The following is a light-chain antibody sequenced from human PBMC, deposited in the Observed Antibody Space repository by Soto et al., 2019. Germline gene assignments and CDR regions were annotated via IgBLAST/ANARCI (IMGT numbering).Light chain of an antibody. V-gene: IGKV2-28*01. CDR1: QSLLHSNGYNY. CDR2: LGS. CDR3: MQALQTRYT. Sequence: DIVMTQSPLSLPVTPGEPASISCRSSQSLLHSNGYNYLDWYLQKPGQSPQLLINLGSSRASGVPDRFSSSGSGTDFTLKSSRVEAEDVGVYYCMQALQTRYTFGQGTKLEIK. J-gene: IGKJ2*01.